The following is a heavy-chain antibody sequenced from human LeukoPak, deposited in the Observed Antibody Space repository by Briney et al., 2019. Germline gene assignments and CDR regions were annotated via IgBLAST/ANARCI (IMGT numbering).Heavy chain of an antibody. CDR2: IYHSGST. D-gene: IGHD3-3*01. V-gene: IGHV4-30-2*01. Sequence: SETLSLTCTVSGGSISSGGYYWSWIRQPPGKGLEWIGYIYHSGSTYYNPSLKSRVTISVDTSKNQFSLKLSSVTAADTAVYYCTGGEWLGRDIWGQGTMVTVSS. CDR1: GGSISSGGYY. CDR3: TGGEWLGRDI. J-gene: IGHJ3*02.